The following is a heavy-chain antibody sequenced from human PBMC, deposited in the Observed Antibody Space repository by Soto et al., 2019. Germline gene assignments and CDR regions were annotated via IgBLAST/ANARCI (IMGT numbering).Heavy chain of an antibody. CDR2: IKSKTDGGTT. CDR1: GFTFSNAW. J-gene: IGHJ3*02. V-gene: IGHV3-15*01. D-gene: IGHD3-10*01. CDR3: TTGLILLWFGEFFFDI. Sequence: GGSLRLSCAASGFTFSNAWMSWVRQAPGKGLEWVGRIKSKTDGGTTDYAETVKGRFTISRDDSKNTLYLQMNSLKTEDKAVYYCTTGLILLWFGEFFFDIWGQGTMVTVSS.